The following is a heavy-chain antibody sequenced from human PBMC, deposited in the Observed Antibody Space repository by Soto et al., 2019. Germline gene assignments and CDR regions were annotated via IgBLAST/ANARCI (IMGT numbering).Heavy chain of an antibody. CDR3: ARRAAGTFHFDY. Sequence: SLRLSCTASGFTFSGYAMHWVRQAPGKGLKWVALISYDESNKFYADSVKGRFTISRDNSKSTLYLQMDSLRPDDTAVYYCARRAAGTFHFDYWGQGTLVTVSS. CDR1: GFTFSGYA. V-gene: IGHV3-30-3*01. J-gene: IGHJ4*02. CDR2: ISYDESNK. D-gene: IGHD6-13*01.